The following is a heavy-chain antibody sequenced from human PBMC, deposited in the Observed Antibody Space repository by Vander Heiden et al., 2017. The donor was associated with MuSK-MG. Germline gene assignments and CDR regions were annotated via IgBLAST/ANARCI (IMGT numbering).Heavy chain of an antibody. CDR3: ARGRGDYYDSSGPSYYFDY. CDR2: IWYDGSNK. Sequence: QVQLVESGGGVVQPGRSLRLSCSASGFTFSSYGMHWGRQAPGKGLGWVAVIWYDGSNKYYADSVKGRFTISRDNSKNTLYLQMNSLRAEDTAVYYCARGRGDYYDSSGPSYYFDYWGQGPLVTVSS. D-gene: IGHD3-22*01. CDR1: GFTFSSYG. V-gene: IGHV3-33*01. J-gene: IGHJ4*02.